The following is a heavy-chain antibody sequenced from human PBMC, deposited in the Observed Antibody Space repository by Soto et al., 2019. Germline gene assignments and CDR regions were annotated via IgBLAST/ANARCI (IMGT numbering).Heavy chain of an antibody. CDR1: GYPISSGYY. J-gene: IGHJ5*02. CDR2: IYHSGTT. V-gene: IGHV4-38-2*01. D-gene: IGHD6-13*01. CDR3: VRSLFTSSWFAGS. Sequence: SETLSLTCAASGYPISSGYYWGWIRLHPGKGLEWIGSIYHSGTTYYNPSLKSRVTISLDTSKNQFSLQLSSVTAADTAVYYCVRSLFTSSWFAGSWGQGTLVTVSS.